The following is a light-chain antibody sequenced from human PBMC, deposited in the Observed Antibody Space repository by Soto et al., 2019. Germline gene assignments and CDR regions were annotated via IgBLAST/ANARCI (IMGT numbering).Light chain of an antibody. Sequence: QSALTQPASVSGSPGQSITLSCSGTRGDIGGYDYVSWYQRHPGKAPKLIIYDVNNRPSGVSNRFSGSKSGNTASLTISGLQAEDEADYYCTSYASGSSHVVFGGGTKLTVL. CDR1: RGDIGGYDY. J-gene: IGLJ2*01. CDR2: DVN. V-gene: IGLV2-14*01. CDR3: TSYASGSSHVV.